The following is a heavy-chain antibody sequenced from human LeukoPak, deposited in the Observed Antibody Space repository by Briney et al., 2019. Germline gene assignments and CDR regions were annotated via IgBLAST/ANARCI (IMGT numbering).Heavy chain of an antibody. Sequence: QPGGSLRLSCATSGFTFSNYWMSWVRQAPGKGLEWVANINQDGSEKYYVDSVKGRFTISRDNAKNSLYLQMNSLRAEDTAVYYCARPYDSNRDHSGYGYWGRGTLVTVSS. J-gene: IGHJ4*02. D-gene: IGHD5-12*01. CDR3: ARPYDSNRDHSGYGY. CDR1: GFTFSNYW. V-gene: IGHV3-7*02. CDR2: INQDGSEK.